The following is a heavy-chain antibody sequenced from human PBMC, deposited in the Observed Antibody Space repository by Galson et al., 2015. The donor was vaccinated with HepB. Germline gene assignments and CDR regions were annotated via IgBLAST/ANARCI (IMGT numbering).Heavy chain of an antibody. D-gene: IGHD3-10*01. Sequence: ETLSLTCGVYGESLSGFFWSWIRQPPGKDLEWIGQIFHTGRTTYNPSLNSRVTMSVDTSKNQVSLTLNSVTAADTALYYCARVHPLAFGELSVPYWFDPWGQGTLVSVSS. J-gene: IGHJ5*02. CDR1: GESLSGFF. CDR2: IFHTGRT. CDR3: ARVHPLAFGELSVPYWFDP. V-gene: IGHV4-34*12.